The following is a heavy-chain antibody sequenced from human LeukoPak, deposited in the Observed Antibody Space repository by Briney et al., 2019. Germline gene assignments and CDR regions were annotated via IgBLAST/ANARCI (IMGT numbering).Heavy chain of an antibody. Sequence: GGSLRLSCAASGITFSAYWMGWVRQAPGKGLEWVTNIKPDGSETYYVDSVKGRFAISRDNAKNSLYLQMNSLRAEDTAVYYCASWGIWGQGTLVTVSS. CDR2: IKPDGSET. CDR3: ASWGI. V-gene: IGHV3-7*05. CDR1: GITFSAYW. J-gene: IGHJ4*02. D-gene: IGHD3-16*01.